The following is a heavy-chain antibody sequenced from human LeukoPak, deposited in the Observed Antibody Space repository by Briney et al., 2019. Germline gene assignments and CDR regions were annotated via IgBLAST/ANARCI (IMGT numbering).Heavy chain of an antibody. V-gene: IGHV3-66*04. CDR2: IYSGGST. Sequence: GGSLRLSCAASGFTVSSNYMSWVRQAPGKGLEWVSVIYSGGSTYYADSVKGRFTIFRDNAKNSLYLQMNGLRAEDTAVYYCARHWAHLDYWGQGTLVTVSS. D-gene: IGHD7-27*01. CDR3: ARHWAHLDY. CDR1: GFTVSSNY. J-gene: IGHJ4*02.